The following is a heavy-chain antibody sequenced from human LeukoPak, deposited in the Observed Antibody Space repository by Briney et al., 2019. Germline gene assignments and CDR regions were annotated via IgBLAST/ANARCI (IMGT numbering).Heavy chain of an antibody. Sequence: ASVKVSCKASGYTFTSYAMNWVRQAPGQGLEWMGWINTNTGNPTYAQGFTGRFVFSLDTSVSTAYLQISSLKAEDTAVYYCAREVMGATSNWFDPWGQGTLVTVSS. CDR1: GYTFTSYA. CDR2: INTNTGNP. V-gene: IGHV7-4-1*02. J-gene: IGHJ5*02. D-gene: IGHD1-26*01. CDR3: AREVMGATSNWFDP.